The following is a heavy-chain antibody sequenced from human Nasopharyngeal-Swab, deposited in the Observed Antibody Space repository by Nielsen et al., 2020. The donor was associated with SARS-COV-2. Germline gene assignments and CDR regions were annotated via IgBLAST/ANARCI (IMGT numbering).Heavy chain of an antibody. D-gene: IGHD2-15*01. CDR1: GFTFSGYW. V-gene: IGHV3-7*01. Sequence: GGPLRPSCAASGFTFSGYWMSWFRQAPGKGLEWVANIKQDGSEKYYVDSVKGRFTISRDNAKNSLYLQMNSLRAEDTAVYYCARRKDLFNYWGQGTLVTVSS. J-gene: IGHJ4*02. CDR3: ARRKDLFNY. CDR2: IKQDGSEK.